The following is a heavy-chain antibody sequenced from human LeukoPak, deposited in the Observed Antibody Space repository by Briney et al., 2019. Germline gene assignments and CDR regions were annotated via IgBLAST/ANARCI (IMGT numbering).Heavy chain of an antibody. Sequence: SETLSLTCTVPGGSISSYYWSWIRQPPGKGLEWIGYIYYSRSTNYNPSLKSRVTISVDTSKSQFSLKLSSVTAADTAVYYCARDLPTSGFYWYFDLWGRGTLVTVSS. CDR1: GGSISSYY. CDR2: IYYSRST. J-gene: IGHJ2*01. V-gene: IGHV4-59*01. CDR3: ARDLPTSGFYWYFDL. D-gene: IGHD3-10*01.